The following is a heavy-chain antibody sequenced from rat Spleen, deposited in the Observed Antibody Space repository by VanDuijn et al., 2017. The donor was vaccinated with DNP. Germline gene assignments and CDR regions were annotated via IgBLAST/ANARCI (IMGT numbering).Heavy chain of an antibody. Sequence: QVQLKESGPGLVQPSQTLSLTCTVSGLSLTSYHISWVRQPPGKGLEWVGIIWGDGNTDYNSALKSRLSISRDASKSQVFLKMNSLQTEDTTIYFCTRSNSGYYVMDAWGQGTSVTVSS. D-gene: IGHD4-3*01. CDR1: GLSLTSYH. CDR3: TRSNSGYYVMDA. CDR2: IWGDGNT. J-gene: IGHJ4*01. V-gene: IGHV2-43*01.